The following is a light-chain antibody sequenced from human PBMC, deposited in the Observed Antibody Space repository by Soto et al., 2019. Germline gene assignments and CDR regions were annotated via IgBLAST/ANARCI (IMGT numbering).Light chain of an antibody. J-gene: IGLJ3*02. CDR2: RNN. CDR3: AAWDDSLSGRWV. Sequence: QSVLTQPPSASGTPGQRVTISCSGSSSNIGSNYVYWYQQLPGKAPKLLIYRNNQRPSGVPDLFSGSKSGTSASLAISGLRSEDEADYYCAAWDDSLSGRWVFGGGTQLTVL. V-gene: IGLV1-47*01. CDR1: SSNIGSNY.